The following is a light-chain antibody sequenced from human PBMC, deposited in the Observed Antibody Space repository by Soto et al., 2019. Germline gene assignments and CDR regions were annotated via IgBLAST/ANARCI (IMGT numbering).Light chain of an antibody. CDR2: AAS. CDR1: QSVSSD. Sequence: EMWLTQSPVTLSLSPGERATLSCRASQSVSSDFLAWYQQKPGQAPRLLIYAASSRASGIPDRFSGSGSETEFTLTISSLQPEDFTVYYCQQYNNWPPWTFGQGTKVDIK. V-gene: IGKV3D-15*01. J-gene: IGKJ1*01. CDR3: QQYNNWPPWT.